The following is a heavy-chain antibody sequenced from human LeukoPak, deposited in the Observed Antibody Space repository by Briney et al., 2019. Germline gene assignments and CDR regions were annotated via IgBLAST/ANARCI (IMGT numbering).Heavy chain of an antibody. CDR3: ARDSSGRFLDY. V-gene: IGHV1-2*02. CDR1: GYTFTGYY. Sequence: ASVKVSCKASGYTFTGYYMHWVRQAPGQGLEWMGWISSDSGGTNYAQKFQGRVTMTSDTSFSTAYMELSRPTSDDTAVYYCARDSSGRFLDYWGQGTLVTVSS. D-gene: IGHD1-26*01. CDR2: ISSDSGGT. J-gene: IGHJ4*02.